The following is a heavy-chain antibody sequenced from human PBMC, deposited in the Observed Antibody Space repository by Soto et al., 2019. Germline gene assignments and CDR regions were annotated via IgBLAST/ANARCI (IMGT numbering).Heavy chain of an antibody. CDR2: INAGNGNT. CDR3: ARVGGDYAGFEFDY. J-gene: IGHJ4*02. CDR1: GYTFTSYA. D-gene: IGHD4-17*01. Sequence: QVQLVQSGAEVKKPGASVKVSCKASGYTFTSYAMHWVRQAPGQRLEWMGWINAGNGNTKYSQKFQGRVTITRDTSASTAYMELSSLRSGDTAVYYCARVGGDYAGFEFDYWGQGTLVTVSS. V-gene: IGHV1-3*01.